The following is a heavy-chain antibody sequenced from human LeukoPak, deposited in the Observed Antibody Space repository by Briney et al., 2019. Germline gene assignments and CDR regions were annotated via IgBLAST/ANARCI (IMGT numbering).Heavy chain of an antibody. CDR1: GGSISSYY. CDR3: ARDQLGWADY. V-gene: IGHV4-59*01. CDR2: IYYSGST. J-gene: IGHJ4*02. D-gene: IGHD7-27*01. Sequence: SESMSLTCTVSGGSISSYYWSWDRQPPGKGLEWIGYIYYSGSTNYNPSLKSRVTISVDTSKNHFSLKLSSVTAADTAVYYCARDQLGWADYWGQGTLVTVSS.